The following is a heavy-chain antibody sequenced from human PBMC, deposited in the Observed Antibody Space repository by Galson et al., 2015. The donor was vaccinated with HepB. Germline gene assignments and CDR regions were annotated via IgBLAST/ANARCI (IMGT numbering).Heavy chain of an antibody. D-gene: IGHD3-10*01. CDR2: ISSGSSKI. Sequence: SLRLSCAASGFIFSSKSMSWVRQAPGKGLEWVSYISSGSSKIHYADSVRGRFTISRDNAKNSLYLQMNSLRDEDTAVYYCARDHNSDWYGEVFDIWGQGTVVTVSS. CDR1: GFIFSSKS. V-gene: IGHV3-48*02. J-gene: IGHJ3*02. CDR3: ARDHNSDWYGEVFDI.